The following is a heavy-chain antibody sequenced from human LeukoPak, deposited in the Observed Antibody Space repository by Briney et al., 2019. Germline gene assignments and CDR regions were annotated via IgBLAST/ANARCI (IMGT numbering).Heavy chain of an antibody. J-gene: IGHJ4*02. CDR1: GGSIDGRSYI. Sequence: PSETLSLTCAVPGGSIDGRSYIWVWVRQPPGKRLEWIGSIYDRLGDYYNPSLKSRFTISIYMSKKQFSLSLISATAADSAVYYGARFVSIRCGIHLNYFDSWGQGRLVTVSS. V-gene: IGHV4-39*01. D-gene: IGHD3-16*01. CDR2: IYDRLGD. CDR3: ARFVSIRCGIHLNYFDS.